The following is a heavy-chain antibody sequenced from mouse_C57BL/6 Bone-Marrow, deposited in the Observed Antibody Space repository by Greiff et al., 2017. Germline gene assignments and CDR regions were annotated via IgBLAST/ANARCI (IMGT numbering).Heavy chain of an antibody. J-gene: IGHJ2*01. CDR3: ASEATGPYYFDY. CDR1: GYTFTSYW. D-gene: IGHD4-1*01. CDR2: IHPNSGST. Sequence: VQLQQPGAELVKPGASVKFSCKASGYTFTSYWMHWVKQRPGQGLEWIGMIHPNSGSTNYNEKFKSKATLTVDKSSSTAYMQLSSLTSEDSAVYYCASEATGPYYFDYWGQGTTLTVSS. V-gene: IGHV1-64*01.